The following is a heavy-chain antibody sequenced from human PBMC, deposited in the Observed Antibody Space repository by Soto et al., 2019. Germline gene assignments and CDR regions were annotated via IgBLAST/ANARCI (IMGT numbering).Heavy chain of an antibody. J-gene: IGHJ3*02. D-gene: IGHD7-27*01. CDR1: GFTFSSYS. V-gene: IGHV3-21*01. CDR2: ISSSSSYI. CDR3: ARVSGLDAFDI. Sequence: PGGSLRLSCAASGFTFSSYSMNWVRQAPGKGLEWVSSISSSSSYIYYADSVKGRFTISRDNPKNSLYLQMNSLRAEDTAVYYCARVSGLDAFDIWGQGTIVTVSS.